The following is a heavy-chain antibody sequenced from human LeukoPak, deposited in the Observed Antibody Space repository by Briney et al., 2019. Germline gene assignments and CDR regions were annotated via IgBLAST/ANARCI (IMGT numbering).Heavy chain of an antibody. CDR2: ISAYNGNT. D-gene: IGHD5-24*01. CDR3: ARPRKHMATISKYYYYGMDV. J-gene: IGHJ6*02. Sequence: RASVTVSCKASGYTFTSYGISWVRQAPGQGLEWMGWISAYNGNTNYAQKLQGRVTMTTDTSTSTAYMELRSLRSDDTAVYYCARPRKHMATISKYYYYGMDVWGQGTTVTVSS. V-gene: IGHV1-18*01. CDR1: GYTFTSYG.